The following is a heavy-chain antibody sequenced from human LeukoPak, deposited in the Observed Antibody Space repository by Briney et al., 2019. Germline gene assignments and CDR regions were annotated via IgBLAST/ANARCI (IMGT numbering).Heavy chain of an antibody. D-gene: IGHD4-17*01. CDR1: GFTFSSYT. J-gene: IGHJ4*02. CDR3: ARENGDYAFDY. V-gene: IGHV3-30*04. CDR2: ASYDGSNK. Sequence: GGSPRLSCAASGFTFSSYTMHWVRQAPGKGLDWVALASYDGSNKYYADSVKGRLTISRDNSKNTLFLQMNSLRAEDTAVYYCARENGDYAFDYWGQGTLVTVSS.